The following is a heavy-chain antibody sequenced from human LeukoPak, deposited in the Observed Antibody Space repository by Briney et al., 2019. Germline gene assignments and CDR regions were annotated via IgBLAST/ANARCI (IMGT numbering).Heavy chain of an antibody. CDR3: ARGGRDANYYYYYMDV. CDR2: IFYSGST. V-gene: IGHV4-59*01. CDR1: GGSISRYY. Sequence: SETLSLTCTVSGGSISRYYWSWIRQSPGKGLEWIGYIFYSGSTNYNPSLKSRVTISVDTPKNQFSLKLNSVTAADTAVYYCARGGRDANYYYYYMDVWGKGTTVTVSS. J-gene: IGHJ6*03.